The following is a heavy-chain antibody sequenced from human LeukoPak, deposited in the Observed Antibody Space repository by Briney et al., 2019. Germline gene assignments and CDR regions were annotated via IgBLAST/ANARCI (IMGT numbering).Heavy chain of an antibody. Sequence: GSLRLSCAVSGITLGNYGMSWIRQPPGKGLEWIGYIYTSGSTNYNPSLKSRVTISVDTSKNQFSLKLSSVTAADTAVYYCARGADDLAYYFDYWGQGTLVTVSS. J-gene: IGHJ4*02. V-gene: IGHV4-4*09. CDR3: ARGADDLAYYFDY. D-gene: IGHD4/OR15-4a*01. CDR2: IYTSGST. CDR1: GITLGNYG.